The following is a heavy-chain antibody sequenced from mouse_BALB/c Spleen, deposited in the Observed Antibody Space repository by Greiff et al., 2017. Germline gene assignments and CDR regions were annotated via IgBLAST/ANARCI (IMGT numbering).Heavy chain of an antibody. J-gene: IGHJ4*01. CDR3: ARCYYDHYYAMDY. D-gene: IGHD2-4*01. CDR2: IYPGNGDT. CDR1: GYTFTSYN. V-gene: IGHV1-12*01. Sequence: LQQPGAELVKPGASVKMSCKASGYTFTSYNMHWVKQTPGQGLEWIGAIYPGNGDTSYNQKFKGKATLTADKSSSTAYMQLSSLTSEDSAVYYCARCYYDHYYAMDYWGQGTSVTVSS.